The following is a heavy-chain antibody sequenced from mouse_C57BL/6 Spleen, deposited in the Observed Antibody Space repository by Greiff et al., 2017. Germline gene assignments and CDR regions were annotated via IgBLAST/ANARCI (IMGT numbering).Heavy chain of an antibody. Sequence: EVQLQQSGGDLVKPGGSLKLSCAASGFTFSSYGMSWVRQTPDTRLEWVATISSGGSYTYYPDSVKGRFTISRDNAKNTLYLQMSSLKSEDTAMXYCARRGQLRHSFYFAYWGQGTPLTVSA. CDR2: ISSGGSYT. V-gene: IGHV5-6*01. CDR1: GFTFSSYG. CDR3: ARRGQLRHSFYFAY. D-gene: IGHD3-2*02. J-gene: IGHJ2*01.